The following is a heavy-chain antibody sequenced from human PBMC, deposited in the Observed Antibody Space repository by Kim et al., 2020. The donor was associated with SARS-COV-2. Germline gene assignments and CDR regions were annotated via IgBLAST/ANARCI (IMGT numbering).Heavy chain of an antibody. Sequence: SETLSLTCAVYGGSFSGYYWSWIRQPPGKGLEWIGEINHSGSTNYNPSLKSRATISVDTSKNQFSLKLSSVTAADTAVYYCAREIWLPYSLQNEWGQGTLVTVSS. J-gene: IGHJ4*02. CDR3: AREIWLPYSLQNE. CDR2: INHSGST. V-gene: IGHV4-34*01. CDR1: GGSFSGYY. D-gene: IGHD2-15*01.